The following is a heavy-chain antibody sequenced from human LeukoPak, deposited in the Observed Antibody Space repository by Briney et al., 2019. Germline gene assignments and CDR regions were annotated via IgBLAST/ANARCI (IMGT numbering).Heavy chain of an antibody. J-gene: IGHJ3*02. D-gene: IGHD1-26*01. V-gene: IGHV4-38-2*02. CDR1: GYSISSGYY. CDR3: ARVGPLRMIEWELRGTFDI. Sequence: SETLSLTXTVSGYSISSGYYWGWIRQPPGKGLEWIGSIYHSGSTYYNPSLKTRVTISVDTSKNQFSLKLSSVPAADTAVYYCARVGPLRMIEWELRGTFDIWGRGTMVTVSP. CDR2: IYHSGST.